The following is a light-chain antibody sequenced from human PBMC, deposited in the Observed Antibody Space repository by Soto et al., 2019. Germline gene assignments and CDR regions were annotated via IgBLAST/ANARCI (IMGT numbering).Light chain of an antibody. CDR1: QSISNY. V-gene: IGKV1-5*03. CDR3: QQYNAYPWT. Sequence: DIQMTQSPSTLSASVEDRVTITCRASQSISNYLAWYQQKAGKAPKLLIYKESTLESGVPSRFSGSGSGTEFTLTVSSLQPDDFATYYCQQYNAYPWTFGHGTKVEIK. J-gene: IGKJ1*01. CDR2: KES.